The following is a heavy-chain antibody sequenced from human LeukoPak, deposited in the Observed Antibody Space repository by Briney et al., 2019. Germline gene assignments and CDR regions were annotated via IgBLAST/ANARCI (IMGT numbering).Heavy chain of an antibody. CDR2: ISYDGSNK. V-gene: IGHV3-30*18. CDR1: GFTFSSYG. D-gene: IGHD2-15*01. J-gene: IGHJ4*02. CDR3: AKDRASHSVEYFDY. Sequence: GSLRLSCAASGFTFSSYGMHWVRQAPGKGLEWVAVISYDGSNKYYADSVKGRFTISRDNSKNTLYLQMNSLRAEDTAVYYCAKDRASHSVEYFDYWGQGTLVTVSS.